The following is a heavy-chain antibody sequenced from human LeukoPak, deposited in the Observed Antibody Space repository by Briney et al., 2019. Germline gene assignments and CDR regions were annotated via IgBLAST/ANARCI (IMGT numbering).Heavy chain of an antibody. J-gene: IGHJ4*02. V-gene: IGHV3-48*03. CDR1: GFTFSSYE. Sequence: PGGSLRLSCAASGFTFSSYEMNWVGQAPGKGLEWVSYISSSGSTIYYADSVKGRFTISRDNAKNSLHLQMNSLRAEDAAVYYCAREATVTIRMYYFDYWGQGTLVTVSS. CDR3: AREATVTIRMYYFDY. CDR2: ISSSGSTI. D-gene: IGHD4-17*01.